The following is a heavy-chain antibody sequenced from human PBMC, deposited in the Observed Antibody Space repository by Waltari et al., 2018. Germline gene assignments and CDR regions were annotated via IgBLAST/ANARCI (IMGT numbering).Heavy chain of an antibody. J-gene: IGHJ4*02. CDR3: AKDSGVAPRGFDY. CDR1: GFTFSSYA. Sequence: EVQLLESGGGLVQPGGSLRLSCAASGFTFSSYAMSWVRQAPGKGLEWVSVIYSGGSTYYADSVKGRFTISRDNSKNTLYLQMNSLRAEDTAVYYCAKDSGVAPRGFDYWGQGTLVTVSS. CDR2: IYSGGST. D-gene: IGHD2-15*01. V-gene: IGHV3-23*03.